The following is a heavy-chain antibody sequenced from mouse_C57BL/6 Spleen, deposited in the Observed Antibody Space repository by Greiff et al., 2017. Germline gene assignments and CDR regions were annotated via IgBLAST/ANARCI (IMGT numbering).Heavy chain of an antibody. D-gene: IGHD2-5*01. J-gene: IGHJ2*01. Sequence: QVQLKQSGAELVRPGTSVKVSCKASGYAFTNYLIEWVKQRPGQGLEWIGVINPGSGDTNYNGKVKGKATLTADKSSSTAYMQLSSLTSEDSAVYFCARGGYYSNYDYFDYWGQGTTLTVSS. CDR2: INPGSGDT. CDR3: ARGGYYSNYDYFDY. CDR1: GYAFTNYL. V-gene: IGHV1-54*01.